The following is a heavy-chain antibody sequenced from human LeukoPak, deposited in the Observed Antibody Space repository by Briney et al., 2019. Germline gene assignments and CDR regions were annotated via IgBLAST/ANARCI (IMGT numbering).Heavy chain of an antibody. J-gene: IGHJ4*02. CDR1: GFTFSSYG. V-gene: IGHV3-23*01. D-gene: IGHD1-26*01. CDR3: AKLLVGATLHNYFDY. Sequence: PGGSLRLSCAASGFTFSSYGMSWVRQAPGKGLEWVSAISGSGGSTYYADSVKGRFTISRDNSKNTLYLQMNSLRAEDTAVYYCAKLLVGATLHNYFDYWGQGTLVTVSS. CDR2: ISGSGGST.